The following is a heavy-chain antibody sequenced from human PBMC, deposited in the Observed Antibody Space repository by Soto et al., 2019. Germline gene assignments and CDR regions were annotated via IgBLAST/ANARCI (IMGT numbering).Heavy chain of an antibody. D-gene: IGHD2-2*01. J-gene: IGHJ4*02. Sequence: SETLSLTCAVYGGSFSGYYWSWIRQPPGKGLEWIGEINHSGSTNYNPSLKSRVTISVDTSKNQFSLKLSSVTAADTAVYYCARGPSWTGFDYWGQGTLVTVSS. CDR2: INHSGST. CDR1: GGSFSGYY. CDR3: ARGPSWTGFDY. V-gene: IGHV4-34*01.